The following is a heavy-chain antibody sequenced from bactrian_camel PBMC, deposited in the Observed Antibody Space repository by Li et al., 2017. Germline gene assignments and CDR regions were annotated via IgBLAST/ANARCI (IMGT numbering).Heavy chain of an antibody. D-gene: IGHD2*01. CDR1: GYDFSGGC. V-gene: IGHV3S1*01. Sequence: HVQLVESGGDSVQAGGSLRLSCAASGYDFSGGCMAWFRQVPGKQRDGVASICTRIGHSYYADSVKGRFTISQGNDNNMVYLHMNRLKPEDTAMYFCAVGHWGGGRCYPAAGYQGQGTQVTVS. CDR2: ICTRIGHS. J-gene: IGHJ4*01.